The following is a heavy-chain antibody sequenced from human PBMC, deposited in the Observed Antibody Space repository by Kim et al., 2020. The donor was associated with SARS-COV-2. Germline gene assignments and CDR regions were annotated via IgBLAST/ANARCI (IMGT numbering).Heavy chain of an antibody. V-gene: IGHV1-18*01. Sequence: QKLQGRVTMTTDTSTSTAYMELRSLRSDDTAVYYCARGPRVTSGEKFCDYWGQGTLVTVSS. J-gene: IGHJ4*02. CDR3: ARGPRVTSGEKFCDY. D-gene: IGHD3-10*01.